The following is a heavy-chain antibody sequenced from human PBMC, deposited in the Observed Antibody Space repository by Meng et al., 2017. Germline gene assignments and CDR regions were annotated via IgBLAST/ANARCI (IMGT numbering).Heavy chain of an antibody. CDR3: ARGPTTMAHDFDY. CDR2: INHSGST. D-gene: IGHD4-11*01. CDR1: GGSFSDYY. Sequence: QVHLSQWGAGLVEPSASLSPTCVVSGGSFSDYYWSWIRQPPGKGLEWIGEINHSGSTNYNPSLESRATISVDTSQNNLSLKLSSVTAADSAVYYCARGPTTMAHDFDYWGQGTLVTVSS. V-gene: IGHV4-34*01. J-gene: IGHJ4*02.